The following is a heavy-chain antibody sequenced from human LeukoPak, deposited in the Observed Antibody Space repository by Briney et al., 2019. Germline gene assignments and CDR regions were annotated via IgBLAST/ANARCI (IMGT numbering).Heavy chain of an antibody. CDR1: GGTFSSYA. J-gene: IGHJ4*02. CDR2: IIPIFGTA. Sequence: ASVKVSCKASGGTFSSYAISWVRQAPGQGLEWMGGIIPIFGTANYAQKFQGRVTITTDESTSTAYMELSSLRSKDTAVYYCARTYYDSSGYYSKFDYWGQGTLVTVSS. D-gene: IGHD3-22*01. V-gene: IGHV1-69*05. CDR3: ARTYYDSSGYYSKFDY.